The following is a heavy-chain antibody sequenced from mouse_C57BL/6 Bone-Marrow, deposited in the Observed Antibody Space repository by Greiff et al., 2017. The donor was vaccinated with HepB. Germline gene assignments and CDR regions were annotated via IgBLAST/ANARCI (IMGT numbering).Heavy chain of an antibody. D-gene: IGHD1-1*01. CDR3: TTGGACPYGSPLYFDV. Sequence: DVKLEESGAELVRPGASVKLSCTASGFNIKDDYMHWVKQRPEQGLEWIGWIDPENGDTEYASKFQGKAPITADTSSNTAYLQLSSLTSDDNAVYYCTTGGACPYGSPLYFDVWGTGTTVTVSS. CDR2: IDPENGDT. V-gene: IGHV14-4*01. J-gene: IGHJ1*03. CDR1: GFNIKDDY.